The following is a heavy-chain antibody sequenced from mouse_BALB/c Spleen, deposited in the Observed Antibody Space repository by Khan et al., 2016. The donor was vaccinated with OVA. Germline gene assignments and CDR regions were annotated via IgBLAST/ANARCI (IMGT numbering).Heavy chain of an antibody. D-gene: IGHD2-3*01. CDR1: NFSLTSYG. CDR2: IWSGGST. CDR3: ARGSGYFVWYFDV. Sequence: QVQLKESGPGLVQPSQSLSITCTVSNFSLTSYGVHWVRQSPGKGLEWLGVIWSGGSTDYNAAFISRLSISKDNSKSQVFFKMNSLQVNDTAIYYCARGSGYFVWYFDVWGAGTTVTVSS. V-gene: IGHV2-2*02. J-gene: IGHJ1*01.